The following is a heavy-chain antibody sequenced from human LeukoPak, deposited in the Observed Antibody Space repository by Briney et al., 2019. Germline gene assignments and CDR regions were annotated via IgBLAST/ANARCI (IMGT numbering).Heavy chain of an antibody. D-gene: IGHD6-13*01. V-gene: IGHV4-59*01. CDR3: ARGSYSSSWLNAFDI. J-gene: IGHJ3*02. CDR1: GGSISSYY. CDR2: IYYSGST. Sequence: SSETLSLTCTVSGGSISSYYWSWIRQPPGKGLEWIGYIYYSGSTNYNLSLKSRVTISVDTSKNQFSLKLSSVTAADTAVYYCARGSYSSSWLNAFDIWGQGTMVTVSS.